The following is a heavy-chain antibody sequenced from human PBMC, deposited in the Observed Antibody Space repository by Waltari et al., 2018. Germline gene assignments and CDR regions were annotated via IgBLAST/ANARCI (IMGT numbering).Heavy chain of an antibody. CDR1: GHLLHRTH. CDR2: INPNSGGT. Sequence: QVQPVQSGAEVKKHGASVKVPCKASGHLLHRTHKPRGRLSPGQGLEWMGWINPNSGGTNYAQKFQGWVTMTRDTSISTAYMELSRLRSDDTAVYYCARGLGIAAAGGSAFDIWGQGTMVTVSS. V-gene: IGHV1-2*04. J-gene: IGHJ3*02. D-gene: IGHD6-13*01. CDR3: ARGLGIAAAGGSAFDI.